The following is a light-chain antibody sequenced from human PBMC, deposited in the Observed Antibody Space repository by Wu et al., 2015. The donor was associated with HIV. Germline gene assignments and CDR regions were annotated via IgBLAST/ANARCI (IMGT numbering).Light chain of an antibody. J-gene: IGKJ1*01. CDR2: DAS. CDR3: QQCNTWPRT. Sequence: EIVMTQSPATLSVSPGQRATLSCRASQFVGKKLAWYQQKFGQAPRLLIHDASTRATGIPARFSGSGSGTEFNLTISSLQSEDFAIYFCQQCNTWPRTFGLGT. V-gene: IGKV3-15*01. CDR1: QFVGKK.